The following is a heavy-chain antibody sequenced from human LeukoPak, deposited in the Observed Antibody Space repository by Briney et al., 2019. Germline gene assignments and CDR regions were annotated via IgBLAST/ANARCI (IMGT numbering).Heavy chain of an antibody. Sequence: GGSLRLSRAASGFSFSSYAMSWVRQAPGKGLEWVSAISGRGGSTYYADSVKGRFTISRDNSKNTLYLQMNSLRAEDTAVYYCAKDRGSGWPQFDYWGQGTLVTVSS. CDR2: ISGRGGST. V-gene: IGHV3-23*01. CDR1: GFSFSSYA. D-gene: IGHD6-19*01. CDR3: AKDRGSGWPQFDY. J-gene: IGHJ4*02.